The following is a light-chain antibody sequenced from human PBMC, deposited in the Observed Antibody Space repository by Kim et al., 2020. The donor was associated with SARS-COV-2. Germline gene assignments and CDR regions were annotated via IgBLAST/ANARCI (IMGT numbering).Light chain of an antibody. CDR3: SSYTSSSAVV. J-gene: IGLJ2*01. CDR2: DVS. Sequence: QSITISCPGTRSDVGGYNYVSWYQQHPVKAPKLMIYDVSKRPSGVSNRFSGSKSGNTASLTISGLQAEDEADYYCSSYTSSSAVVFGGGTQLTVL. V-gene: IGLV2-14*04. CDR1: RSDVGGYNY.